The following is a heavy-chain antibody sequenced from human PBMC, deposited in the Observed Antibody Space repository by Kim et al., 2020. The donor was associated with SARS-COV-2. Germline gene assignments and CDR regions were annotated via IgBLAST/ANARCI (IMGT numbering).Heavy chain of an antibody. CDR2: IKSKTDGGTT. CDR1: GFTFSNAW. Sequence: GGSLRLSCAASGFTFSNAWMSWVRQAPGKGLEWVGRIKSKTDGGTTDYAAPVKGRFTISRDDSKNTLYLQMNSLKTEDTAVYYCTTTMAIRYFDWLPELYFDYWGQGTLVTVSS. CDR3: TTTMAIRYFDWLPELYFDY. J-gene: IGHJ4*02. V-gene: IGHV3-15*01. D-gene: IGHD3-9*01.